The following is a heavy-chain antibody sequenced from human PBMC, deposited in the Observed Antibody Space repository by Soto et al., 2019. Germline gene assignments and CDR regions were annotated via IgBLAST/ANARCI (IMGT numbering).Heavy chain of an antibody. CDR1: GGTFSSYA. CDR3: ARDSQGDIVLVPAVYYYYYGMDV. J-gene: IGHJ6*02. D-gene: IGHD2-2*01. V-gene: IGHV1-69*10. Sequence: ASVKLSCKASGGTFSSYAISWVRQAPGQGLEWMGGIIPIFGIANYAQKLQGRVTMTTDTSTSTAYMELRSLGSDDTAVYYCARDSQGDIVLVPAVYYYYYGMDVWGQGTTVTVSS. CDR2: IIPIFGIA.